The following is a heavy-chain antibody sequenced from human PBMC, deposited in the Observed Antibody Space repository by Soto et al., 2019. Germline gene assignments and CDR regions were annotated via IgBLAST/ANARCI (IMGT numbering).Heavy chain of an antibody. D-gene: IGHD2-15*01. CDR2: INPNSGGT. J-gene: IGHJ6*02. V-gene: IGHV1-2*02. CDR3: ARDGCSGGSCYSLSGMDV. Sequence: ASVKVSCKASGYTFTGYYMHWVRQAPGQGLEWMGWINPNSGGTNYAQKFQGRVTMTRDTSISTAYMELGRLRSDDTAVYYCARDGCSGGSCYSLSGMDVWGQGTTVTVSS. CDR1: GYTFTGYY.